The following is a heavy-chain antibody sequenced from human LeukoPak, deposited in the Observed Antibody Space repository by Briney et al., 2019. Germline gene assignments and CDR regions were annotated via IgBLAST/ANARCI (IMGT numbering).Heavy chain of an antibody. CDR1: GFTFSSYG. V-gene: IGHV3-30*18. CDR3: AKDPLDRGSSSWYASYYYYGMDV. CDR2: ISYDGSNK. J-gene: IGHJ6*02. Sequence: PGRSLRLSCAASGFTFSSYGMHWVRQAPGKGLEWVAVISYDGSNKYYADSVKGRFTISRDNSKNTLYLQMNSLRAEDTAVYYCAKDPLDRGSSSWYASYYYYGMDVWGQGTTVTVSS. D-gene: IGHD6-13*01.